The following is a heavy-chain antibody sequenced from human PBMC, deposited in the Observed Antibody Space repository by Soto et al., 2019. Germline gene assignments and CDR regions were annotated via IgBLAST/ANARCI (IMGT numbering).Heavy chain of an antibody. J-gene: IGHJ4*02. D-gene: IGHD2-21*01. V-gene: IGHV4-59*01. CDR2: IYYSGST. CDR3: ARVDYSFEGSYFDY. CDR1: GGSISSYY. Sequence: SETLSLTCTVSGGSISSYYWSWIRQPPGKGLEWIGYIYYSGSTNYNPSLKSRVTISVDTSKNQFSLKLSSVTAADTAVYYCARVDYSFEGSYFDYWGQGTLVTVSS.